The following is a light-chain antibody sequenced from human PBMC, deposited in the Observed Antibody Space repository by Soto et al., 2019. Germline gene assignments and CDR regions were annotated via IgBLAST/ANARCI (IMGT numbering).Light chain of an antibody. V-gene: IGKV1-39*01. Sequence: IQITQSPSSLSASVVDRVTITCRAGQSIFSSLNWYQQRPGKAPTLLIYAASSLQSGVPSRFRGSGYGTDFALTITSLQPEDFATYYCQQSYNSPPITFGQGTRLEIK. CDR2: AAS. CDR3: QQSYNSPPIT. J-gene: IGKJ5*01. CDR1: QSIFSS.